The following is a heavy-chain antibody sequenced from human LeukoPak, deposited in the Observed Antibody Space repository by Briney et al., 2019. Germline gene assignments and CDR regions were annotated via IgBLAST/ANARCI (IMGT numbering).Heavy chain of an antibody. CDR2: ISWNSGSI. Sequence: PRGSLRLSCAASGFTFDDYAMHWVRQAPGKGLEWVSGISWNSGSIGYADSVKGRFTISRDNAKNSLYLQMNSLRAEDTALYYCAKGITIVGASGPFDYWGQGTLVTVSS. CDR1: GFTFDDYA. J-gene: IGHJ4*02. CDR3: AKGITIVGASGPFDY. D-gene: IGHD1-26*01. V-gene: IGHV3-9*01.